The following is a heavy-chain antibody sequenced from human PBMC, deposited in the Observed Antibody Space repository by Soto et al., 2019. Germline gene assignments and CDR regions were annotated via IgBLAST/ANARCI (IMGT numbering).Heavy chain of an antibody. Sequence: SETLSLTCTVSGGSISSCGYYWTWIRQHPGKGLEWIGYNYYSGITYYNPSLKSRVTISLDTSKNQFSLKLSSVTAADTAVYYCARGSSIAGLYYGMDGWGQGTTVTVSS. D-gene: IGHD6-6*01. CDR2: NYYSGIT. CDR3: ARGSSIAGLYYGMDG. V-gene: IGHV4-31*03. J-gene: IGHJ6*02. CDR1: GGSISSCGYY.